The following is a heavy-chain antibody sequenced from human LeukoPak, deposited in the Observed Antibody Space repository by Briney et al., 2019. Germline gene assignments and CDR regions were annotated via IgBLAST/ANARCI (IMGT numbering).Heavy chain of an antibody. J-gene: IGHJ4*02. CDR2: IYYSGSS. V-gene: IGHV4-39*07. CDR1: GGSISSSTYY. CDR3: ARVGRYGGNSARGYFDY. Sequence: PSETLSLTCTVSGGSISSSTYYWGWIRQPPGKGLEWIGSIYYSGSSYYNPSLESRVTISVDTSKNQFSLKLSTVTAADTAVYYCARVGRYGGNSARGYFDYWGQGTLVTVSS. D-gene: IGHD4-23*01.